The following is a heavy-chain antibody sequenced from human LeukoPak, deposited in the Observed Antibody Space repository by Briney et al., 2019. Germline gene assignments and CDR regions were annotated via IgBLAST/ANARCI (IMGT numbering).Heavy chain of an antibody. J-gene: IGHJ4*02. D-gene: IGHD5-18*01. V-gene: IGHV3-30-3*01. CDR2: MSYDGSNK. CDR3: ARPFSRNTAMAPVDY. Sequence: GGSLRLSCAASGFTFSSYWMSWVRQAPGKGLEWVAVMSYDGSNKYYADSVKGRFTISRDNSKNTLYLQMNSLRAEDTAVYYCARPFSRNTAMAPVDYWGQGTLVTVSS. CDR1: GFTFSSYW.